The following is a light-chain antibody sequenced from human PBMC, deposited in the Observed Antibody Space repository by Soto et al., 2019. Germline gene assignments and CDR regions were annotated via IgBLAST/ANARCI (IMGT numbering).Light chain of an antibody. CDR3: SSYSDTSTLVV. CDR2: EVR. V-gene: IGLV2-14*01. Sequence: QSALTQPASVSGSPGQSITISCTGTSSDVGGYNYVSWYQQYPGKAPKLMVYEVRNRPSGVSNRFSGAKSGNTASLTISGLQAEDEADYYCSSYSDTSTLVVFGGGTKLTVL. CDR1: SSDVGGYNY. J-gene: IGLJ2*01.